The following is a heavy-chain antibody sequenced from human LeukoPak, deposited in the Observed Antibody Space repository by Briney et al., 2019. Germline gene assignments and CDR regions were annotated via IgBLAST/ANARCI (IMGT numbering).Heavy chain of an antibody. D-gene: IGHD2-2*01. CDR1: GGTFSSYT. V-gene: IGHV1-69*04. CDR2: IIPILGIA. Sequence: SVKVSCKASGGTFSSYTISWVRQAPGQGLEWMGRIIPILGIANYAQKFQGRVTITADKSTSTAYMELSSLRSEDTAVYHCARESSLSQGVPLDYWRQGTLVTVSS. J-gene: IGHJ4*02. CDR3: ARESSLSQGVPLDY.